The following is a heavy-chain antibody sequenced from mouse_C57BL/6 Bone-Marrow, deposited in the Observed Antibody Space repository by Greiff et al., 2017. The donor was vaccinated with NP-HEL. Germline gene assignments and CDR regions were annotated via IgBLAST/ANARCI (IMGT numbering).Heavy chain of an antibody. CDR1: CYPFPSYW. J-gene: IGHJ3*01. Sequence: LPPPFAALVPPFSSVTLSFTASCYPFPSYWLPWVQPIPGPGLEWIGMIHPNSGSTNYNEKFKCKATLTVDKSSSTAYMQLSSLTSEDSAVYYCARHCNYGVAYWGQGTLVTVSA. CDR2: IHPNSGST. V-gene: IGHV1-64*01. CDR3: ARHCNYGVAY. D-gene: IGHD2-1*01.